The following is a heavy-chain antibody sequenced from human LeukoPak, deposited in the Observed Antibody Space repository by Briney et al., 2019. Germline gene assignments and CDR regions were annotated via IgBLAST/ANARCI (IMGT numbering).Heavy chain of an antibody. CDR1: GFTFSSHW. V-gene: IGHV3-7*03. CDR2: IKKDGSEK. J-gene: IGHJ6*03. CDR3: AKDPNFYYCMDV. Sequence: GGSLRLSCAASGFTFSSHWMSWVRQAPGKGLEWVANIKKDGSEKYYVDSVKGRFTISRDNSKNTLYLQMNSLRAEDTAVYYCAKDPNFYYCMDVWGKGTTVTISS.